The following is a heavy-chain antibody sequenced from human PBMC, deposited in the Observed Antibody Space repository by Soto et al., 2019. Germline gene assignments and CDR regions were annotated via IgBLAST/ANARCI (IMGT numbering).Heavy chain of an antibody. CDR1: GFTFTTCW. Sequence: PGGSLRLSCEASGFTFTTCWMSWVRQAPGKGLEWVANINKDGSEKFYVDSVKGRFTISRDNAKNSLFLQMNSLRAEDTAVYYCATSPCEVNYYGVCDYWGQGALVTVS. CDR2: INKDGSEK. J-gene: IGHJ4*02. CDR3: ATSPCEVNYYGVCDY. D-gene: IGHD3-22*01. V-gene: IGHV3-7*03.